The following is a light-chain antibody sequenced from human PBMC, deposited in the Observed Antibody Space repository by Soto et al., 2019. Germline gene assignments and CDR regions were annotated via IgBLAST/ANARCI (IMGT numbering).Light chain of an antibody. CDR1: QSVSSSY. CDR2: GAS. CDR3: QQYGSSPYT. J-gene: IGKJ2*01. V-gene: IGKV3-20*01. Sequence: EIVLTQSPGTLSLSPGERATLSCRASQSVSSSYLAWYQQKPGQAPRLLIYGASSRATGIPDRFSGSGSGTDFTLTISRLEPKDFAVYYCQQYGSSPYTFGQGTKLESK.